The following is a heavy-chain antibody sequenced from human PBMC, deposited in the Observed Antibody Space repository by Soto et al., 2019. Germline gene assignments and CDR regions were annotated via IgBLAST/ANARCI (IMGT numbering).Heavy chain of an antibody. D-gene: IGHD2-2*01. Sequence: QLQLQESGSGLVKPSQTLSLTCAVSGGSISSGGYSWSWIRQPPGKGLEWIGYIYHSGDTFYNPSLKSRVTISVDRSKNQFSLNLNSVTAADTAVYYCAPQVVPTATKKPWGQGTLVTVSS. J-gene: IGHJ4*02. CDR1: GGSISSGGYS. CDR2: IYHSGDT. V-gene: IGHV4-30-2*01. CDR3: APQVVPTATKKP.